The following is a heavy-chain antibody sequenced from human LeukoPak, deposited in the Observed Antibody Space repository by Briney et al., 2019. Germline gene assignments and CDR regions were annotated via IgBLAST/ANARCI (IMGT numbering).Heavy chain of an antibody. Sequence: ASVKVSCKASGYTFTSYYMHWVRQAPGQGLEWMGIINPSGGITSYAQKFQGRVTMTRDMSTSTVYMELSSLRSEDTAVYYCARIFGTSLLDHPFDYWGQGTLVTVSS. CDR1: GYTFTSYY. D-gene: IGHD2-2*01. CDR3: ARIFGTSLLDHPFDY. CDR2: INPSGGIT. V-gene: IGHV1-46*01. J-gene: IGHJ4*02.